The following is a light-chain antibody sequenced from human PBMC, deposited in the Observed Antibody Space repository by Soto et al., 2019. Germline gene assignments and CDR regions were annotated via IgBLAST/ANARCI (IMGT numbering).Light chain of an antibody. Sequence: QSVLTQPPSASGSPGQSVAISCTGTSSDVGGYNYVSWYQQHPGKAPKLIIYEVSKRPSGVPDRFSGSKAGNTASLTVSGLRVGEGAVYYGSPFAGRSHVVFGGGTKLPVL. CDR2: EVS. V-gene: IGLV2-8*01. CDR3: SPFAGRSHVV. J-gene: IGLJ2*01. CDR1: SSDVGGYNY.